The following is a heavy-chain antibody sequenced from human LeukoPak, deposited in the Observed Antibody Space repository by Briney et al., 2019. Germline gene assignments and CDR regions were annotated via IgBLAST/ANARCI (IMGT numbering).Heavy chain of an antibody. CDR1: GGSISSYY. CDR3: ASPLSYYYDSSGYLLSAGGYFDL. J-gene: IGHJ2*01. V-gene: IGHV4-59*12. CDR2: IYYSGST. Sequence: PSETLSLTCTVSGGSISSYYWSWIRQPPGKGLGWIGYIYYSGSTNYNPSLKSRVTISVDTSKNQFSLKLSSVTAADTAVYYCASPLSYYYDSSGYLLSAGGYFDLWGRGTLVTVSS. D-gene: IGHD3-22*01.